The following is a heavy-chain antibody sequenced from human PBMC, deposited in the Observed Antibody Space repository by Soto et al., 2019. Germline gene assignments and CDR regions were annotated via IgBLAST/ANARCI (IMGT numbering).Heavy chain of an antibody. Sequence: SETLCLTCAVYGGSFSGYYWSWIRQPPGKGLEWMGEMNHSGSTNYNPSLNSRRTISVDTSKNHFSLKLISVTAADTAVYYCARGNQYYYGSGSSYNNWFDPWGQGTLVTVSS. J-gene: IGHJ5*02. CDR2: MNHSGST. CDR3: ARGNQYYYGSGSSYNNWFDP. CDR1: GGSFSGYY. V-gene: IGHV4-34*01. D-gene: IGHD3-10*01.